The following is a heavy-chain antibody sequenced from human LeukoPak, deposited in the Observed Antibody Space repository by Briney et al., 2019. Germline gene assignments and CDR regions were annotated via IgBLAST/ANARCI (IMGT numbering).Heavy chain of an antibody. CDR2: ISGSGGGT. CDR1: GFTFSSYA. J-gene: IGHJ4*01. D-gene: IGHD3-22*01. V-gene: IGHV3-23*01. Sequence: PGGSLRLSCAASGFTFSSYAMSWVRQAPGKGLEWVSTISGSGGGTYYADSVKGRFTISRDNSKNTLYLQMNSLRVEDTAVYFCAKLESSGYYYDWGQGTLATVSS. CDR3: AKLESSGYYYD.